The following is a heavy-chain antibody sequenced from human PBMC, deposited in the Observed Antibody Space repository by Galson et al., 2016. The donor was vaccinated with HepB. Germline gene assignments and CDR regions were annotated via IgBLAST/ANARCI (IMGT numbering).Heavy chain of an antibody. CDR3: AQRSTDTGYFDD. Sequence: SLRLSCAASGFRFYIYAMNWFRQAPGKGLEWVSVISGSGDGAHYTKHADSVKGRSTTSRDNSKNTVYLDMESLRAEDTAVYYCAQRSTDTGYFDDWGQGTLVTVSS. V-gene: IGHV3-23*01. J-gene: IGHJ4*02. D-gene: IGHD3-10*01. CDR1: GFRFYIYA. CDR2: ISGSGDGAHYT.